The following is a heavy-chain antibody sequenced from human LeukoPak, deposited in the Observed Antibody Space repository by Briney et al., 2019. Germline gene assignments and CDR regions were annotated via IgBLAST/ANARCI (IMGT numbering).Heavy chain of an antibody. CDR3: AKSGLSRFDY. Sequence: GGSLRLSCAASGFTFSSYWMSWVRQAPGKGLQWVASIKQDESEKDYVDSVKGRFTISRDNAKNSLYLQMNSLRVEDTAVYYCAKSGLSRFDYWGQGTLVTVSS. CDR2: IKQDESEK. V-gene: IGHV3-7*01. J-gene: IGHJ4*02. CDR1: GFTFSSYW. D-gene: IGHD4/OR15-4a*01.